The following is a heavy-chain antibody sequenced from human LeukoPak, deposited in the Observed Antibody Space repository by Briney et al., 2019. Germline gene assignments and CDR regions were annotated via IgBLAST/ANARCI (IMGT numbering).Heavy chain of an antibody. V-gene: IGHV1-69*04. J-gene: IGHJ4*02. CDR3: ARGRGSRTGSNGDYLDY. Sequence: SVKVSCKASSGTFSSHAINWVRQAPGQGLEWMGRIIPILGLRNYAQKFQGRVTISADKSTSTAYMDVTSLRSEDTAVYYCARGRGSRTGSNGDYLDYWGQGTLVTVSS. CDR2: IIPILGLR. D-gene: IGHD1-1*01. CDR1: SGTFSSHA.